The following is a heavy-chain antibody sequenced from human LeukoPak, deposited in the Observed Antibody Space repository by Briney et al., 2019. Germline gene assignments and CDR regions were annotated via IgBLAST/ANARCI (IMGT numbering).Heavy chain of an antibody. J-gene: IGHJ4*02. CDR3: TRGSFGDYEY. CDR2: IDPSSTYI. Sequence: GGSLRLSCSASRFTFSSYTMNWVRQAPGRGLGWVSSIDPSSTYIYYADSVKGRFTISRDNAQNSLYLRVNSLKAEDTAGYYCTRGSFGDYEYWGQGTLVTVSS. CDR1: RFTFSSYT. D-gene: IGHD4-17*01. V-gene: IGHV3-21*01.